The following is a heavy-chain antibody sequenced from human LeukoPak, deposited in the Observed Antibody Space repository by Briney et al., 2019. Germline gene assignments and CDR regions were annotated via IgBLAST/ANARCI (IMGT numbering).Heavy chain of an antibody. CDR3: ARGQWELLDHPPDY. CDR1: GFTFSSYS. D-gene: IGHD1-26*01. CDR2: ISSSSSYI. Sequence: PGGSLRLSCAASGFTFSSYSMNWVRQAPGKGLEWVSSISSSSSYIYYADSVKGRFTISRDNAKNSLYLQMNSLRAEDTAVYYCARGQWELLDHPPDYWGQGTLVTVSS. V-gene: IGHV3-21*01. J-gene: IGHJ4*02.